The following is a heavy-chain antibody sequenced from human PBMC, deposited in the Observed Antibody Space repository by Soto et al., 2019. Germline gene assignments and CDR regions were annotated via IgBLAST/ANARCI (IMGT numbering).Heavy chain of an antibody. CDR1: GGSISSGGYS. V-gene: IGHV4-30-2*01. CDR3: AREFRVMGALNAFDI. D-gene: IGHD3-16*01. Sequence: SETLSLTCAVSGGSISSGGYSWSWIRQPPGKGLEWIGYIYHSGSTYYNPSLKSRVTISVDRSKNQFSLKLSSVTAADTAVYYCAREFRVMGALNAFDIWGQGTMVTVSS. J-gene: IGHJ3*02. CDR2: IYHSGST.